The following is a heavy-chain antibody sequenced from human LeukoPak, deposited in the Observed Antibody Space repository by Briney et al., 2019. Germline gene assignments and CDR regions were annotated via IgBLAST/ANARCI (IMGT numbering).Heavy chain of an antibody. V-gene: IGHV1-69*13. D-gene: IGHD3-9*01. CDR2: IIPIFGTA. CDR3: ARGPQYYDILTGWAWIAEYFQH. CDR1: GGTFISYV. J-gene: IGHJ1*01. Sequence: SVKVSCKASGGTFISYVISWVRQAPGQGLEWMGGIIPIFGTANYAQKFQGRVTITADESTSTAYMELSSLRSEDTAVYYCARGPQYYDILTGWAWIAEYFQHWGQGTLVTVSS.